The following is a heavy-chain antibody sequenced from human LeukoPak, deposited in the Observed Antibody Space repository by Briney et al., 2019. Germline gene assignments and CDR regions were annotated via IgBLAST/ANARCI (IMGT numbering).Heavy chain of an antibody. J-gene: IGHJ4*02. Sequence: GSLRLSCEVSGFTFSSYWMNWVRQAPGKGLEWVANIKQDGSDKYYVDSVKGRFTISRDNAKNSLYLQMNSLRAEDTAVYYCAIIPRAAAGPSARSPFHYWGQGTLVTVSS. CDR1: GFTFSSYW. V-gene: IGHV3-7*01. D-gene: IGHD6-13*01. CDR3: AIIPRAAAGPSARSPFHY. CDR2: IKQDGSDK.